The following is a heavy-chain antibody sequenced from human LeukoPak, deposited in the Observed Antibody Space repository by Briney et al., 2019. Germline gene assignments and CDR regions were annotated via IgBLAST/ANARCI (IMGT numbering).Heavy chain of an antibody. V-gene: IGHV2-70*11. Sequence: ESGPTLVNPTQTLTLTCTFSGFSLRSSGMCVSWIRQPPGKALGWLARIDWDDDKYYSTSLKTRLTISKDTSKNQVVLTMINMDPVDTATYYCARISDHYDSSGYSVFDYWGQGILVTVSS. D-gene: IGHD3-22*01. CDR1: GFSLRSSGMC. CDR3: ARISDHYDSSGYSVFDY. CDR2: IDWDDDK. J-gene: IGHJ4*02.